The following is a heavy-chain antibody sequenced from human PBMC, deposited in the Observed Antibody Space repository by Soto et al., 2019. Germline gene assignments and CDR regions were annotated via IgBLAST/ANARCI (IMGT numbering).Heavy chain of an antibody. CDR1: GGSISSGGYS. CDR2: IYHSGST. CDR3: AAGGRLPRYY. D-gene: IGHD6-25*01. J-gene: IGHJ4*02. V-gene: IGHV4-30-2*01. Sequence: PSETLSLTCAVSGGSISSGGYSWSWIRQPPGKGLEWIGYIYHSGSTYYNPSLKSRVTISVDRSKNQFSLKLSSVTAADPAVYYCAAGGRLPRYYSGQGPLVTVSS.